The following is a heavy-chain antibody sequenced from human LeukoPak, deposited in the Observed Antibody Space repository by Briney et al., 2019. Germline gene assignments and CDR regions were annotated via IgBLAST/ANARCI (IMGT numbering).Heavy chain of an antibody. CDR1: GYTFTSYA. J-gene: IGHJ6*03. Sequence: SVKVSCKASGYTFTSYAISWVRQAPGQGLEWMGGIFPIFGTANYAQKFQGRVTITADGSTSTAYMELSSLRSEDTAVYYCARVSDSGYDYGLASYYYYYMDVWGKGTTVTVSS. V-gene: IGHV1-69*13. D-gene: IGHD5-12*01. CDR3: ARVSDSGYDYGLASYYYYYMDV. CDR2: IFPIFGTA.